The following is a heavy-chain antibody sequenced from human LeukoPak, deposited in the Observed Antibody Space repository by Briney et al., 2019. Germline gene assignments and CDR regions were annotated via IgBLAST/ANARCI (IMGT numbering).Heavy chain of an antibody. Sequence: SETLSLTCAVYGGSFSGYYWSWIRQPPGKGLEWSGEINHSGSTNYNPSLKSRVTISVDTSKNQFSLKLSSVTAADTAVYYCARGDFRPRTPPSKYSSSSGGNFDYWGQGTLVTVSS. CDR3: ARGDFRPRTPPSKYSSSSGGNFDY. D-gene: IGHD6-6*01. CDR2: INHSGST. CDR1: GGSFSGYY. V-gene: IGHV4-34*01. J-gene: IGHJ4*02.